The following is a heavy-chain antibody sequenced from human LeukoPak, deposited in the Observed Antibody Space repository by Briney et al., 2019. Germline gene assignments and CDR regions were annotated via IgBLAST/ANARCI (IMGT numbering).Heavy chain of an antibody. CDR3: ARDLWPEDY. D-gene: IGHD3-10*01. J-gene: IGHJ4*02. V-gene: IGHV3-7*01. CDR1: GFIFSDYY. CDR2: IKQDGSAK. Sequence: GRSLRLSCAASGFIFSDYYMSWVRQAPGKGLEWVANIKQDGSAKYYVDSVKGRFTISRDNAKKSLHLQMNSLRVEDTAIYYCARDLWPEDYWGQGTLVTVSS.